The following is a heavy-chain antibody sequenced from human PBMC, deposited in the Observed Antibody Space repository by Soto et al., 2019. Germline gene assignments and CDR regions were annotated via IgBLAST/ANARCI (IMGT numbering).Heavy chain of an antibody. J-gene: IGHJ4*01. CDR3: ASDVDTSMSAPPDY. CDR2: INVGTGDT. D-gene: IGHD5-18*01. CDR1: GYTFTAYA. V-gene: IGHV1-3*01. Sequence: ASVKVSCKASGYTFTAYAMDWVRQTPGQSLEWVGWINVGTGDTEYSQHFQGRVNITRDTSARTLYMELSSLRSEDTAVYYCASDVDTSMSAPPDYWGQ.